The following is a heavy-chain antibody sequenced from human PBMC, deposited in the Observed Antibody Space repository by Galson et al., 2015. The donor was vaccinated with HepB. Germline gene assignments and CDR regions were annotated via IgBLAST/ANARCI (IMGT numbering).Heavy chain of an antibody. D-gene: IGHD6-19*01. CDR3: ARLHSSGWFQDDAFDI. Sequence: SLRLSCAASGFTFSSYWLSWGRQAPGKGLEWVANIKQDGSEKYYVDSVKGRFTISRDNAKNSLYLQMNSLRAEDTAVYYCARLHSSGWFQDDAFDIWGQGTMVTVSS. CDR2: IKQDGSEK. CDR1: GFTFSSYW. J-gene: IGHJ3*02. V-gene: IGHV3-7*03.